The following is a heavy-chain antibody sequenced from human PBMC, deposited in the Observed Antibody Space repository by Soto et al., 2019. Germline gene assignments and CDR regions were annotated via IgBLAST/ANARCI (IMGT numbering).Heavy chain of an antibody. J-gene: IGHJ6*02. CDR1: GGSIRSYY. CDR2: IYTSGTT. D-gene: IGHD1-26*01. V-gene: IGHV4-4*07. CDR3: AREGASGFGMDV. Sequence: QVQLQESGPGLVKPSETLSLTCNVSGGSIRSYYWSWIRQPAGKALEWIGRIYTSGTTTYNPSLKSRATILIDTSKNQFSLKLSSVTAADTAVYDCAREGASGFGMDVWGQGTTVTVSS.